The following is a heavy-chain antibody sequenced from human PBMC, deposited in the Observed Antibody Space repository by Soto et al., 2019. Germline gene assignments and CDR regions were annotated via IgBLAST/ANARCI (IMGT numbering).Heavy chain of an antibody. D-gene: IGHD2-15*01. Sequence: VEYLKISCNSSGYSLSTYSITSVRRMPWNGLERMGRIDPSDSYINYSPSFQGRVTISADKSLNTAYLQWSSLEASDTAMYYCARSGDCSGGSCFSRYYYHGMDVWGQGTTVPSP. CDR1: GYSLSTYS. CDR3: ARSGDCSGGSCFSRYYYHGMDV. V-gene: IGHV5-10-1*01. CDR2: IDPSDSYI. J-gene: IGHJ6*02.